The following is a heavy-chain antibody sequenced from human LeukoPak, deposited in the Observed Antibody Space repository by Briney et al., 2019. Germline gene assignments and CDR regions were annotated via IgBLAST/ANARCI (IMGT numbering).Heavy chain of an antibody. CDR1: GYTFTGYY. J-gene: IGHJ1*01. D-gene: IGHD2-2*01. Sequence: ASVKVSCKASGYTFTGYYMHWVRQAPGQGLEWMGWINPNSGGTNYAQKFQGRVTMTRDTSISTAYMELSRRRSDDTAVYYCARDSAVPAAIPEYFQHWGQGTLVTVSS. CDR2: INPNSGGT. V-gene: IGHV1-2*02. CDR3: ARDSAVPAAIPEYFQH.